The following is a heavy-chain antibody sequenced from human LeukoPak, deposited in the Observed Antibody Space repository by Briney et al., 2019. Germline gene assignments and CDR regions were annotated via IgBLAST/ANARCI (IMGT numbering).Heavy chain of an antibody. Sequence: GGSLRLSCAASGFTFSSYAMSWVRQAPGKGLEWVSAIDSSGGSTFYADSVKGRFTISRDNSKNTLYLQMNSLRAEDTAVYYCAKPITMIVVATNLDSWGQGTLVTVPS. J-gene: IGHJ4*02. CDR2: IDSSGGST. D-gene: IGHD3-22*01. CDR1: GFTFSSYA. CDR3: AKPITMIVVATNLDS. V-gene: IGHV3-23*01.